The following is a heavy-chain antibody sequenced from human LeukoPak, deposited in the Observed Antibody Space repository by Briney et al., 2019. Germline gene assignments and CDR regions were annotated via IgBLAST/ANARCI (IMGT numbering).Heavy chain of an antibody. V-gene: IGHV4-34*01. CDR1: GGSFSGYY. J-gene: IGHJ4*02. D-gene: IGHD3-22*01. Sequence: SETLSLTCAVYGGSFSGYYWSWIRQPPGKGLEWIGEINHSGSTNYNPSLKSRVTISVDTSKKQFSLKLSSVTAADTAVYYCAGRPLYYYDSSGYYRFGGQGTLVTVSS. CDR2: INHSGST. CDR3: AGRPLYYYDSSGYYRF.